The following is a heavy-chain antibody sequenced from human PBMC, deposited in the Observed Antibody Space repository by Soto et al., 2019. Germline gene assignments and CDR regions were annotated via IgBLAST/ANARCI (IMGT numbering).Heavy chain of an antibody. CDR2: IYYSGRT. Sequence: SETLSLTCTVSGGSISSYYWSWIRQPPGKGLEWIGYIYYSGRTNYNPSLKSRVTISVDTSKNQFSLKLSSVTAADTAVYYCARSGLLKGNWFDPWGQGTLVTVSS. V-gene: IGHV4-59*12. D-gene: IGHD2-15*01. J-gene: IGHJ5*02. CDR1: GGSISSYY. CDR3: ARSGLLKGNWFDP.